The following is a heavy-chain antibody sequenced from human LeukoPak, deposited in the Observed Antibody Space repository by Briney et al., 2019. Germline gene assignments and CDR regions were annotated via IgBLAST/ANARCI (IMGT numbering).Heavy chain of an antibody. Sequence: PSETLSLTCTVSGGSISSYYWSWIRQPPGKGLEWIGEINHSGSTNYNPSLKSRVTISVDTSKNQFSLKLSSVTAADTAVYYCAGGNTYYDYVWGSYRSYYFDYWGQGTLVTVSS. CDR1: GGSISSYY. CDR3: AGGNTYYDYVWGSYRSYYFDY. V-gene: IGHV4-34*01. D-gene: IGHD3-16*02. CDR2: INHSGST. J-gene: IGHJ4*02.